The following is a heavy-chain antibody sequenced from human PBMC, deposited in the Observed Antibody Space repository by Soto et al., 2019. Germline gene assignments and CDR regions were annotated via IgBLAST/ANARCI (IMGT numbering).Heavy chain of an antibody. D-gene: IGHD4-4*01. CDR2: IYYSGST. CDR3: ARGYRSLDY. CDR1: GGSISSYY. J-gene: IGHJ4*02. V-gene: IGHV4-59*01. Sequence: PSATLSITCTGSGGSISSYYWSWIRQPPGKGLEWIGYIYYSGSTNYNPSLKSRVTISIDTSKNQFSLKLSSVTAADTAMYYCARGYRSLDYWGQGTLVTVSS.